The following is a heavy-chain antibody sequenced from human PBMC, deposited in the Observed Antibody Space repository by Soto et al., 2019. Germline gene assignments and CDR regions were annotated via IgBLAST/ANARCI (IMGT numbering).Heavy chain of an antibody. J-gene: IGHJ4*02. CDR1: GFTFSSYA. Sequence: GGSLRLSCAASGFTFSSYAMSWVRQAPGKGLEWVSAISGSGGSTYYADYEKGRITISRDNYKNTLYLQMNSMRAEDTVVYYCAKDLGYDSSGYVDYWGQGTLVTVSS. CDR2: ISGSGGST. V-gene: IGHV3-23*01. D-gene: IGHD3-22*01. CDR3: AKDLGYDSSGYVDY.